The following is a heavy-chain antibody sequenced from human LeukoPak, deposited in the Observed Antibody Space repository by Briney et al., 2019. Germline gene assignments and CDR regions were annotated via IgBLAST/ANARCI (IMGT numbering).Heavy chain of an antibody. Sequence: SETLSLTCTVSGGSISSYYWSWIRQPAGKGLEWIGRIFPNGCTNYNPSLKSRVTMSVDTSKNQFSLKLSSVTAADTAVYYCASLTLDYYDSSGYYYAEYFQHWGQGTLVTV. V-gene: IGHV4-4*07. D-gene: IGHD3-22*01. J-gene: IGHJ1*01. CDR2: IFPNGCT. CDR3: ASLTLDYYDSSGYYYAEYFQH. CDR1: GGSISSYY.